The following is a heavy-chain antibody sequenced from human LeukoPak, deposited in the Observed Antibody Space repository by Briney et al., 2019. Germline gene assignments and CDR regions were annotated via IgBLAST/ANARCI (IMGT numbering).Heavy chain of an antibody. D-gene: IGHD5-18*01. Sequence: PSETLSLTCAVSGGSISSGGYSWSWIRQPPGKGLEWIGYIYYSGSTYYNPSLKSRVTISVDTSKNQFSLKLSSVTAADTAVYYCARRYSYGQKPFDYWGQGTLVTVSS. CDR2: IYYSGST. CDR1: GGSISSGGYS. V-gene: IGHV4-30-4*07. J-gene: IGHJ4*02. CDR3: ARRYSYGQKPFDY.